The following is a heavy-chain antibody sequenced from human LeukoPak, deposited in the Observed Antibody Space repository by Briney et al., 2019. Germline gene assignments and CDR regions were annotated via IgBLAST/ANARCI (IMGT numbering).Heavy chain of an antibody. J-gene: IGHJ4*02. CDR3: ARASWVSSADAVW. V-gene: IGHV3-7*03. CDR2: INGDGSQR. D-gene: IGHD3-16*01. CDR1: GFSFSTSY. Sequence: QTGGSLRLSCAASGFSFSTSYMTWIRQPPGRGLEWVASINGDGSQRSSVGSMRGRFTISRDNADNSLYLQMNSLRVEDTAVYYCARASWVSSADAVWWGQGTVVTVSS.